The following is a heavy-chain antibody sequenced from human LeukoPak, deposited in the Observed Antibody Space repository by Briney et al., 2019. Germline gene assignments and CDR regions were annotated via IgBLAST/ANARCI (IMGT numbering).Heavy chain of an antibody. CDR2: INPSGGST. CDR3: ARSSSSWYGLYYYYYMDV. D-gene: IGHD6-13*01. J-gene: IGHJ6*03. CDR1: GYTFTSYY. Sequence: ASVKVSCKASGYTFTSYYMHWVRQAPGQGLEWMGIINPSGGSTSYAQKLQGRVTMTRDMSTSTVYMELSSLRSEDTAVYYCARSSSSWYGLYYYYYMDVWGKGTTVTVSS. V-gene: IGHV1-46*01.